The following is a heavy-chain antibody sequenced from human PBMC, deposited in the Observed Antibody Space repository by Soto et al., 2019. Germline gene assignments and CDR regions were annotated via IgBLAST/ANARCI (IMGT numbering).Heavy chain of an antibody. CDR2: ISGSGGIT. CDR1: VFTFSSYA. D-gene: IGHD1-1*01. V-gene: IGHV3-23*01. J-gene: IGHJ5*02. Sequence: CVRISCAPSVFTFSSYAIIWFRHAPGKGPEWVSAISGSGGITYYAYPVKGRFTISRDNSKNTLHLQMNSLRAEDTAVYYCAKVFQLPSWFDPWGQGTLVTVSS. CDR3: AKVFQLPSWFDP.